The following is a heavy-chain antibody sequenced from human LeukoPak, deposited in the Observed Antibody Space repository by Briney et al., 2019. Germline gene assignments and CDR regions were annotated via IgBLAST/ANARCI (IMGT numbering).Heavy chain of an antibody. CDR3: ARDRSPFDY. CDR2: ISSSSSYI. CDR1: GFTFSNAW. Sequence: KPGGSLRLSCAASGFTFSNAWMSWVRQAPGKGLEWVSSISSSSSYIYYADSVKGRFTISRDNAKNSQYLQMNSLRAEDTAVYYCARDRSPFDYWGQGTLVTVSS. V-gene: IGHV3-21*01. J-gene: IGHJ4*02.